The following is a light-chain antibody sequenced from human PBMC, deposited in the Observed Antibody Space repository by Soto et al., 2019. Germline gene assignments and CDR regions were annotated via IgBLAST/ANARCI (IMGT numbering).Light chain of an antibody. CDR1: QDINNY. CDR3: QKYNSAPYT. Sequence: DIQMTQSPSSLSASVGDRVTITCRASQDINNYLAWYQQKPGRVPKLLIHAASTLQSGVPSRFRGSGSGTDFTLTISSLQPEDVATYYCQKYNSAPYTFGQGTKQEIK. CDR2: AAS. V-gene: IGKV1-27*01. J-gene: IGKJ2*01.